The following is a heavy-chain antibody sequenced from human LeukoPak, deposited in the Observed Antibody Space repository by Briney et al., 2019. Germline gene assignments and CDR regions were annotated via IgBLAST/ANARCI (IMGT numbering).Heavy chain of an antibody. CDR2: VSWNSGNV. Sequence: GRSLRLSCAASGFSFEDYAMHWIRQPPGKGLEWVSGVSWNSGNVGYADSVKGRFTISRDNAKNFLYLQMSSLRAEDTALYYCAKAVYGDFQSTVDYWGRGTLVTVSS. D-gene: IGHD4-17*01. J-gene: IGHJ4*02. V-gene: IGHV3-9*01. CDR1: GFSFEDYA. CDR3: AKAVYGDFQSTVDY.